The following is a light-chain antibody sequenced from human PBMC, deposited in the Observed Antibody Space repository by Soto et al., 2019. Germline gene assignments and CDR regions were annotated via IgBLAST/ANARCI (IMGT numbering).Light chain of an antibody. V-gene: IGKV3-11*01. CDR2: DAS. CDR3: QQRSNWT. J-gene: IGKJ1*01. Sequence: EIVLTQSPATLSLSPGERAPLSCRASQSVSSYLAWYQQKPGQAPRLLIYDASNRATGIPARFSGSGSGTDFTLTISSLEPEDFAVYYCQQRSNWTFGQGTKVDIK. CDR1: QSVSSY.